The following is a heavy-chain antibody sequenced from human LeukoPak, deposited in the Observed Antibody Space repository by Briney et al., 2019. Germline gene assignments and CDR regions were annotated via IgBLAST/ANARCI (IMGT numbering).Heavy chain of an antibody. CDR1: GFTFDNAW. V-gene: IGHV3-15*04. J-gene: IGHJ3*02. CDR3: TTPFYSGSGSYYNAFDI. Sequence: GGSLRLSRAASGFTFDNAWMSWVRQAPGKGLEWVGRIESKTDGGTTNYAAPVKGRFTISRDDSGNTLYLQMNSLKTEDTAVYYCTTPFYSGSGSYYNAFDIWGQGTVVTVSS. D-gene: IGHD3-10*01. CDR2: IESKTDGGTT.